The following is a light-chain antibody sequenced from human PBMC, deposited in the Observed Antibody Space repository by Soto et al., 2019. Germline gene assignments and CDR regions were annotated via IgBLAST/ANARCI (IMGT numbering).Light chain of an antibody. V-gene: IGLV2-23*02. Sequence: QSVLTQPASVSGSPGQATATSCTEISSDVGSYNLFSWYQQHPGKAPKLMIYEVSKRPSGVSNRFSGSKSGNTASLTISGLQAEDEADYYCCSYAGSSTYVFGTGTKVT. CDR1: SSDVGSYNL. J-gene: IGLJ1*01. CDR3: CSYAGSSTYV. CDR2: EVS.